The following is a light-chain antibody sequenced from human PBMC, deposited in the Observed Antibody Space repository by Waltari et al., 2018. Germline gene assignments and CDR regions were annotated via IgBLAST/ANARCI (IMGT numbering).Light chain of an antibody. CDR1: RGQRNTI. CDR2: VNSDGSH. Sequence: QLVLTQSPSAPASLGAPAKIPCTLRRGQRNTILAWLQQHPEKGPRYLLKVNSDGSHSKGDEIPERFSGSSAGAVRYLSISSLQSEDEADYYCKSGGHGTWVFGGGTKLTVL. V-gene: IGLV4-69*01. J-gene: IGLJ3*02. CDR3: KSGGHGTWV.